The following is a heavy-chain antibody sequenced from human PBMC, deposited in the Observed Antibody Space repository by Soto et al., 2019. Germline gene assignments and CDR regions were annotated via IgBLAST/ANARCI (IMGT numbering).Heavy chain of an antibody. Sequence: QVQLVESGGGVVQPGRSLRLSCAASGFTFSSYAMHWVRQAPGKGLEWVAVISYDGSNKYYADSVKGRFTISRDNSKNTLYLQMNSLRAEDTAVYYCARAALPYCSGGSCYSDYWGQGTLVTVSS. J-gene: IGHJ4*02. CDR3: ARAALPYCSGGSCYSDY. D-gene: IGHD2-15*01. CDR1: GFTFSSYA. V-gene: IGHV3-30-3*01. CDR2: ISYDGSNK.